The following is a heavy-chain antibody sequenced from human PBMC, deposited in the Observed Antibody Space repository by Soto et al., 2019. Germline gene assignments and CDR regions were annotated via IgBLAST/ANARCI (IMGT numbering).Heavy chain of an antibody. V-gene: IGHV3-21*01. D-gene: IGHD2-2*02. Sequence: GGSLRLSCAASGFTFSSYSMNWVRQAPGKGLEWVSSISSSSIYIYYADSVKGRFTISRDNAKNSLYLQMNSLRAEDTAVYYCARGLYSVDAFDIWGQGTMVTVSS. CDR1: GFTFSSYS. CDR3: ARGLYSVDAFDI. CDR2: ISSSSIYI. J-gene: IGHJ3*02.